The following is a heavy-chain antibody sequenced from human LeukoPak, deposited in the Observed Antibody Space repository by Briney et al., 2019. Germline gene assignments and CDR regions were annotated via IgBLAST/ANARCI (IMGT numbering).Heavy chain of an antibody. V-gene: IGHV3-23*01. CDR1: GPTFSSSA. D-gene: IGHD1-26*01. CDR2: ISGSGGST. J-gene: IGHJ5*02. CDR3: AKDWDSGSYYYGGNWFDA. Sequence: AGPSHRLSCAASGPTFSSSAMGSARLAPGSGREWHLAISGSGGSTYYADSVKGRFTISRDNSKNTLYLQMNSLRAEDTAVYYCAKDWDSGSYYYGGNWFDAWGQGTLVTVSS.